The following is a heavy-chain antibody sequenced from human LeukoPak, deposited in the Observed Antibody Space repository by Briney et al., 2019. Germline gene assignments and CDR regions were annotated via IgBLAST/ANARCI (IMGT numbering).Heavy chain of an antibody. D-gene: IGHD2-21*01. Sequence: SETLSLTCTVSGGSINSDGYYWSWIRQHPGKGLEWIGYIYHSGNPYYNPSLKSRVTISVDTSKNQFSLKLSSVTAADTAVYYCARDIVAENWFDPWGQGTLVTVSS. V-gene: IGHV4-31*03. CDR3: ARDIVAENWFDP. CDR1: GGSINSDGYY. CDR2: IYHSGNP. J-gene: IGHJ5*02.